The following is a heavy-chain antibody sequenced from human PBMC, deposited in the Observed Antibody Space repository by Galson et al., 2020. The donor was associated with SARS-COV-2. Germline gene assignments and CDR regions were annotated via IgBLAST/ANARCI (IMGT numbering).Heavy chain of an antibody. J-gene: IGHJ6*02. CDR3: ASWKVTAVAGYFYLFYGMDV. Sequence: NSGGSLRLSCAASGFTFSSYSMNWVRQAPGKGLEWVSSISSSSSYIYYADSVKGRFTISRDNAKNSLYLQMNSLRAEDTAVYYCASWKVTAVAGYFYLFYGMDVRGQGTTVTVSS. CDR1: GFTFSSYS. D-gene: IGHD6-19*01. V-gene: IGHV3-21*01. CDR2: ISSSSSYI.